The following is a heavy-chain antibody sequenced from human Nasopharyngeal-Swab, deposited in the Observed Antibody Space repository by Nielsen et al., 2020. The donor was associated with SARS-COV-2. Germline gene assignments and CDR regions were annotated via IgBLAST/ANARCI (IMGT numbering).Heavy chain of an antibody. CDR2: ISSSSSTI. CDR1: GFTFSSYS. Sequence: ETLSLTCAASGFTFSSYSMNWVRQAPGKGLEWVSYISSSSSTIYYADSVKGRFTISRDNAKNSLYLQMNSLRDGDTAVYYCARVGNGDCFDYWGQGTLVTVSS. D-gene: IGHD1-1*01. CDR3: ARVGNGDCFDY. V-gene: IGHV3-48*02. J-gene: IGHJ4*02.